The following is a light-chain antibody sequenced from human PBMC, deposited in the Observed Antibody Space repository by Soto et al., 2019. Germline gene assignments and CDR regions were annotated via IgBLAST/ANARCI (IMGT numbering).Light chain of an antibody. CDR2: GAS. CDR1: QSVSSSY. V-gene: IGKV3-20*01. Sequence: EIVLTQSPGTLSLSPGERATLSCRASQSVSSSYLAWYQQKPGQAPRLLIYGASSRATGIPDRLSGSGSGTVFTLTISRLEPEVFAVYYCQHYGSSSYTFGQGTKLEIK. J-gene: IGKJ2*01. CDR3: QHYGSSSYT.